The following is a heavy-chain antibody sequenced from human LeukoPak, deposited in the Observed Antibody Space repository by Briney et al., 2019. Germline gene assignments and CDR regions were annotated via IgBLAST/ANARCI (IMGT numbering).Heavy chain of an antibody. CDR3: ARAPPNYYGSGSRFDY. CDR2: INPNSGGT. J-gene: IGHJ4*02. Sequence: ASVKISCKASGYTFTGYYMHWVRQAPEQGLEWMGWINPNSGGTNYAQKFQGRVTMTRDTSISTAYMELSRLRSDDTAVYYCARAPPNYYGSGSRFDYWGQGTLVTVSS. CDR1: GYTFTGYY. D-gene: IGHD3-10*01. V-gene: IGHV1-2*02.